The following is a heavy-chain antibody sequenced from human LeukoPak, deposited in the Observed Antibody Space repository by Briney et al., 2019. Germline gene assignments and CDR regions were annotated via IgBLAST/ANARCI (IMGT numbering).Heavy chain of an antibody. D-gene: IGHD4-17*01. V-gene: IGHV4-59*08. CDR3: ARRDHYGVKAFDI. CDR1: GGSISNYY. Sequence: SETLSLTCTVSGGSISNYYWSWIRQPPGKGLEWIGYIYYSGSTNYNPSLKSRVTISADTSKNQFSLKLSSVTAADTAVYYCARRDHYGVKAFDIWGQGTMVTVSS. J-gene: IGHJ3*02. CDR2: IYYSGST.